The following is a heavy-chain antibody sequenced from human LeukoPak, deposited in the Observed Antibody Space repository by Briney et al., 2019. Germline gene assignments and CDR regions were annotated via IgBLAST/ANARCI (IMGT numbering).Heavy chain of an antibody. CDR1: GFTLTTYA. D-gene: IGHD3-10*01. J-gene: IGHJ4*02. CDR2: ISFDGGNE. CDR3: ARGAERFGGFVSQFDY. V-gene: IGHV3-30-3*01. Sequence: GGSLRLSCIASGFTLTTYAMHWVRQAPGKGLEWVAVISFDGGNEDYADSVEGRFTLSRDTSKNMVYLQMNSLTVEDTAVYYCARGAERFGGFVSQFDYWGQGTLVTVSS.